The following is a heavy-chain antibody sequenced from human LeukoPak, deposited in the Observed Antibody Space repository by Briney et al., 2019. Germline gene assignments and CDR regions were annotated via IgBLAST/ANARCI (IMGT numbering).Heavy chain of an antibody. D-gene: IGHD5-18*01. CDR1: GFTFRSYS. V-gene: IGHV3-21*01. CDR3: ARDQPYPGYGYFDY. J-gene: IGHJ4*02. Sequence: GGSLRLSCAASGFTFRSYSMNWVRQAPGKGLEWVSSISSSSSYKYYTDSVKGRFTISRDNTKNSLYLQMNSLRAEDTAVYYCARDQPYPGYGYFDYWGQGTLVTVSS. CDR2: ISSSSSYK.